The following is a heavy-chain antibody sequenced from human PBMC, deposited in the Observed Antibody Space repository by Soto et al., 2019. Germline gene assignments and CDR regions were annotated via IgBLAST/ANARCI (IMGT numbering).Heavy chain of an antibody. CDR1: GYSISSGFY. Sequence: SETLSLTCTVSGYSISSGFYWGWIRQPPGKGLEWIGSGYHRGTSYYNPSLQSRVSISMDTSKNQFSLRLASVTAADTAVYYCARGNGYYDTSGDFNSWGQGALATVSS. CDR3: ARGNGYYDTSGDFNS. CDR2: GYHRGTS. J-gene: IGHJ4*02. D-gene: IGHD3-22*01. V-gene: IGHV4-38-2*02.